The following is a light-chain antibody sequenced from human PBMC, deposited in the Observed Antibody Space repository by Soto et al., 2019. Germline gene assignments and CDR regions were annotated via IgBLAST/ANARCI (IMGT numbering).Light chain of an antibody. Sequence: EIVMTQSPATLPVSPGERATLSCRASQSVSSNLAWYQQRPGQAPRLLIYGASTRATGIPARFSGSGSETEFTLTISSLQPEDVAVYYCQQYKNWPPFTFGPGTKVAIK. V-gene: IGKV3-15*01. CDR3: QQYKNWPPFT. CDR2: GAS. CDR1: QSVSSN. J-gene: IGKJ3*01.